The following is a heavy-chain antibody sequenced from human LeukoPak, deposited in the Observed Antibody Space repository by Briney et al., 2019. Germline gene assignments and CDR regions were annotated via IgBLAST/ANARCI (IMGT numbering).Heavy chain of an antibody. J-gene: IGHJ4*02. D-gene: IGHD3-22*01. CDR2: IKEDGSED. CDR1: GFPFKNYW. V-gene: IGHV3-7*01. CDR3: VVDCIGFNCDRTPYFFDH. Sequence: PGGSLRLSCVGFGFPFKNYWLGLVRQAPGNGLEWVADIKEDGSEDYYVDSVKGRFTISRDNARKSLYMKMYSLRAEDAAMYYCVVDCIGFNCDRTPYFFDHWGQGILVTVSS.